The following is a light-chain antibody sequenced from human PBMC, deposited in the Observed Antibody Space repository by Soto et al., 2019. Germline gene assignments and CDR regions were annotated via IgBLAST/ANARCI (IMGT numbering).Light chain of an antibody. V-gene: IGLV6-57*01. Sequence: NFMLTQPHSVSESPGKTVTISCTRSSGSIASYYVQWYQQRPGSSPTTVIYDDNQRPSGVPDRFSVSIDSSANSASLTISGLKPEDEADYYCQSYDSSNHVVFGGGTKVTVL. CDR3: QSYDSSNHVV. CDR2: DDN. J-gene: IGLJ2*01. CDR1: SGSIASYY.